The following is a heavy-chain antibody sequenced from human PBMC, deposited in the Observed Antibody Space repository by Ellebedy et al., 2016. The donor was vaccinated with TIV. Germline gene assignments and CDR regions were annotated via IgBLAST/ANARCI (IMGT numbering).Heavy chain of an antibody. CDR1: GFTFSNYW. D-gene: IGHD1-1*01. CDR2: IKQDGIEK. Sequence: GESLKISXAASGFTFSNYWMTWVRQAPGKGLEWVANIKQDGIEKYYVDSVKGRFTISRDNAENSLYLQMNSLRAEDTAVYYCARRTAGTTTYFYAMDVWGQGTTVTVSS. CDR3: ARRTAGTTTYFYAMDV. J-gene: IGHJ6*02. V-gene: IGHV3-7*03.